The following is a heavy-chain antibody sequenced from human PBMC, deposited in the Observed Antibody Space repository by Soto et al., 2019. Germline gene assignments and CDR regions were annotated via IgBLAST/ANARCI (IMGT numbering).Heavy chain of an antibody. CDR1: GGTFSSYA. V-gene: IGHV1-69*01. CDR3: ARAMITFGGVIGNYYMDV. Sequence: QVQLVQSGAEVKKPGSSVKVSCKASGGTFSSYAISWVRQAPGQGLEWMGGIIPIFGTANYAQKFQGRVTITADESTSTAYMELRRLRSEHTAVYYCARAMITFGGVIGNYYMDVWGKGTTVTVSS. D-gene: IGHD3-16*02. CDR2: IIPIFGTA. J-gene: IGHJ6*03.